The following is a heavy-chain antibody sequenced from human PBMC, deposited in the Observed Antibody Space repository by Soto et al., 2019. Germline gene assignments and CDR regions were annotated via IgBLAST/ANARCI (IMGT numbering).Heavy chain of an antibody. V-gene: IGHV1-18*01. CDR3: ARHHGPTTSENWFDP. Sequence: QVHLVQSGVXXXXXGASVKVSCQASGYTFFTYDISWVRQAPGQGLEWMGWISTYSGDTKYAQKFQGRVTMTTDTSTTTAYLELRSLRSDDTAVYYCARHHGPTTSENWFDPWGQGTLVTVSS. J-gene: IGHJ5*02. CDR1: GYTFFTYD. D-gene: IGHD5-12*01. CDR2: ISTYSGDT.